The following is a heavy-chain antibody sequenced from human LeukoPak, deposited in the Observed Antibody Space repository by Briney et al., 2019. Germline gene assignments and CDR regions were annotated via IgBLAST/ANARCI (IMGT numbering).Heavy chain of an antibody. D-gene: IGHD1-26*01. V-gene: IGHV1-46*01. CDR3: ARESSVTGID. J-gene: IGHJ4*02. Sequence: ASVKVSCKAFGYTFTSNYMHWVRQAPGQGPEWMGVISPSGGSTTYAQKFQGRVTLTRDMSTSTAYMELSSLRSEDTAVYYCARESSVTGIDWGQGTLVTVSS. CDR1: GYTFTSNY. CDR2: ISPSGGST.